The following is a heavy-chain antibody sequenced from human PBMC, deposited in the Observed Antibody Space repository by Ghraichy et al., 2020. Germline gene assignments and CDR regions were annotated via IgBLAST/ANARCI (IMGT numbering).Heavy chain of an antibody. V-gene: IGHV3-30-3*01. CDR3: ARAGSTCSSLSQTLFDTGTDV. Sequence: GGSLRLSCAASGFTFSSYGIHWVRQAPGKGLEWVAVISYDGSNKYHAETVKGRFTISRDNSKNTLYLQMNRLRAEDTAVYYCARAGSTCSSLSQTLFDTGTDVGGQGTTVTVSS. J-gene: IGHJ6*02. D-gene: IGHD2-2*01. CDR1: GFTFSSYG. CDR2: ISYDGSNK.